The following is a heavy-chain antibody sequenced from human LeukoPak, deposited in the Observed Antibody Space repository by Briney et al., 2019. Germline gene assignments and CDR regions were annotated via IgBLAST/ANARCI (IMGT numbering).Heavy chain of an antibody. CDR1: GFTFSRYW. V-gene: IGHV3-7*01. D-gene: IGHD6-6*01. CDR2: IKQDGSEK. CDR3: ARIGYSSSSLDF. Sequence: PGGSLRLSCAASGFTFSRYWMTWVRQAPGKGLEWVANIKQDGSEKFYVDSVKGRVTISRDNAKNSLYLQMNSLRAEDTAVYYCARIGYSSSSLDFWGQGTLVTVSS. J-gene: IGHJ4*02.